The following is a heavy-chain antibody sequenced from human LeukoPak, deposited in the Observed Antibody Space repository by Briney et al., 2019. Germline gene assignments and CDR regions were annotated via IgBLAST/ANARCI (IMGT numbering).Heavy chain of an antibody. Sequence: GGSLRLSCAASGFTFSSNYMSWVRQAPGKGLEWVSVIYSGGSTYYADSVKGRFTISRDNSKNTLYLQMNSLRAEDTAVYYCAREGRYSSSWYQKDYYYYGMDVWGQGTTVTVSS. CDR1: GFTFSSNY. CDR2: IYSGGST. J-gene: IGHJ6*02. D-gene: IGHD6-13*01. CDR3: AREGRYSSSWYQKDYYYYGMDV. V-gene: IGHV3-53*01.